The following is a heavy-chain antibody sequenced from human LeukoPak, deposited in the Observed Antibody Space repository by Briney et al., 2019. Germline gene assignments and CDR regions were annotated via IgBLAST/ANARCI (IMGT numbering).Heavy chain of an antibody. CDR1: GFTFSSYS. J-gene: IGHJ4*02. CDR2: ISHNGGIQ. D-gene: IGHD6-19*01. Sequence: GRSLRLSCGASGFTFSSYSMHWVRQAPGEGLEWMAVISHNGGIQYYADSVKGRFIISRDNSKKTLYLQMNSLRAEDTAVYYCASTPVAWTTRFDYWGQGTLVTVSS. V-gene: IGHV3-30*04. CDR3: ASTPVAWTTRFDY.